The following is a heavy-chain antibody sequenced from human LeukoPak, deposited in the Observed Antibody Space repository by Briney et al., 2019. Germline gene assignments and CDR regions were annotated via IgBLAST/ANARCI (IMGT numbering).Heavy chain of an antibody. V-gene: IGHV4-59*01. CDR2: IYYSGST. CDR3: ARYSSGRGGWFDT. Sequence: SETLSLTCTVSGGSISSYYWSWIRQPPGKGLEWIGYIYYSGSTNYNPSLKSRVTISVDTSKNQFSLKLSSVTAADTAVYYCARYSSGRGGWFDTWGQGTLVTVSS. CDR1: GGSISSYY. J-gene: IGHJ5*02. D-gene: IGHD6-19*01.